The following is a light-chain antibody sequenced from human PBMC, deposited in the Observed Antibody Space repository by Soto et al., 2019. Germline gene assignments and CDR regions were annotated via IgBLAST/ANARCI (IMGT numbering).Light chain of an antibody. J-gene: IGKJ4*01. CDR3: QHRYSTSRIT. CDR2: AAS. CDR1: QSISTY. Sequence: DIQMTQSPSSLSASVGDRVTITCRASQSISTYLNWYQHKPGQAPKLLIYAASTLQSGVPSRFTGSGSGTYFTLSISSLQPEDLATYYCQHRYSTSRITFGGGTKVELK. V-gene: IGKV1-39*01.